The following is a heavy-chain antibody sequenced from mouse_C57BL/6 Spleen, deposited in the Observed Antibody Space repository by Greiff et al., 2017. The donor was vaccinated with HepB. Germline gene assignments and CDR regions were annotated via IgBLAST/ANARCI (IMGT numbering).Heavy chain of an antibody. CDR2: IYPGSGNT. Sequence: VQLQESGPELVKPGASVKISCKASGYSFTSYYIHWVKQRPGQGLEWIGWIYPGSGNTKYNEKFKGKATLTADTSSSTAYMQLSSLTSEDSAVYYCAGCYYAMDYWGQGTSVTVSS. V-gene: IGHV1-66*01. CDR1: GYSFTSYY. CDR3: AGCYYAMDY. J-gene: IGHJ4*01.